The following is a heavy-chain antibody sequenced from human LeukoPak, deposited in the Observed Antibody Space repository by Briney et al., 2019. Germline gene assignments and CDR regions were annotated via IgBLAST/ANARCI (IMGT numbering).Heavy chain of an antibody. D-gene: IGHD2-2*01. CDR1: GFTFSGSA. CDR2: IRSKANSYAT. J-gene: IGHJ4*02. V-gene: IGHV3-73*01. Sequence: PGGSLRLSCAASGFTFSGSAMHWVRQASGKGLEWVGRIRSKANSYATAYAASVKGRLTISRDDSKNTAYLQMNSLKTEDTAVYYCSKPACSSTSCHLAGWGQGTLVTVSS. CDR3: SKPACSSTSCHLAG.